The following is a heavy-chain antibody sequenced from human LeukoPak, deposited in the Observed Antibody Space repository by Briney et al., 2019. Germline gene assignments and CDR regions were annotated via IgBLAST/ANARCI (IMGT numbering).Heavy chain of an antibody. Sequence: GRSLRLSCAASGFTFSSYGMHWVRQAPGKGLEWVAVISYDGSNKYYADSVKGRFTISRDNSGNTLYLQMHSLRAEDTAVYFCATGAPGTSFDYWGQGTLVTVSS. CDR2: ISYDGSNK. V-gene: IGHV3-30*03. CDR1: GFTFSSYG. J-gene: IGHJ4*02. CDR3: ATGAPGTSFDY. D-gene: IGHD1-14*01.